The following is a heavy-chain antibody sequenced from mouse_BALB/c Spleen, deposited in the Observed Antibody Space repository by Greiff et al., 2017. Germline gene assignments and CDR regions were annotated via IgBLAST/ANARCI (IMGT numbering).Heavy chain of an antibody. CDR2: ISSGGGNT. CDR1: GFTFSSYT. D-gene: IGHD1-1*01. V-gene: IGHV5-9*03. J-gene: IGHJ1*01. CDR3: ARLGKFYYGYWYFDV. Sequence: EVQVVESGGGLVKPGGSLKLSCAASGFTFSSYTMSWVRQTPEKRLEWVATISSGGGNTYYPDSVKGRFTISRDNAKNNLYLQMSSLRSEDTALYYCARLGKFYYGYWYFDVWGAGTTVTVSS.